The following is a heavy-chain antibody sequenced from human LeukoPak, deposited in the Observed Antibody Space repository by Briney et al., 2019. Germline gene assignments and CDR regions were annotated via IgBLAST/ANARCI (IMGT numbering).Heavy chain of an antibody. D-gene: IGHD4-17*01. CDR2: ISSSSSYK. CDR3: ARDVYGDYAPYYFDY. CDR1: SXXS. J-gene: IGHJ4*02. Sequence: SXXSMNWVRQAXGKGLEWVSSISSSSSYKYYADSVKGRFTISRDNAKNSLYLQMNSLRAEDTAVYYCARDVYGDYAPYYFDYWGQGTLVTVSS. V-gene: IGHV3-21*01.